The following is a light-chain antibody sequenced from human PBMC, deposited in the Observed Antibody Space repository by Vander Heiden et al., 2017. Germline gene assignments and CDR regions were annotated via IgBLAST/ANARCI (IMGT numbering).Light chain of an antibody. Sequence: SALTQPASVSGSPRQSITISCTATSSDIGRFTLVSWYRQSLGKAPKLIISGVTERPSGVSSRFSGSKSGYTASLTISGLQPEDEADYYCCSYAGTGTYIVFGGGTKLTVL. V-gene: IGLV2-23*02. CDR2: GVT. CDR1: SSDIGRFTL. J-gene: IGLJ2*01. CDR3: CSYAGTGTYIV.